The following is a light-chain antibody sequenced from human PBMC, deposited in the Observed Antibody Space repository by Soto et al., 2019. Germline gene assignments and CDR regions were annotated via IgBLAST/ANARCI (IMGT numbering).Light chain of an antibody. CDR3: QQFG. CDR1: QSISSW. Sequence: DIQMTQSPSTLSASVGERVTITCRASQSISSWLAWYQQKPGKAPKLLIYKASSLESGVPSRFSGSGSGTEFTLTISSLQPDDLASYYWQQFGFGQGTKVEIK. CDR2: KAS. J-gene: IGKJ1*01. V-gene: IGKV1-5*03.